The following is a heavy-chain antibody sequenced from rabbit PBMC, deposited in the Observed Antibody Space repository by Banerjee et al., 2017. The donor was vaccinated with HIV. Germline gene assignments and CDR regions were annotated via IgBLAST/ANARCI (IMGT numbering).Heavy chain of an antibody. J-gene: IGHJ4*01. D-gene: IGHD4-1*01. CDR3: GRDLAGVIGWNFNL. CDR1: GFSFNDDNV. Sequence: QEQLEESGGGLVKPGASLTLTCKASGFSFNDDNVMCWVRQSPGKGLKRIACINTWSNRPVYASWAKGRFTMSKTPSTPVTLQMTSLTGADTATYFCGRDLAGVIGWNFNLWGPGTLVTVS. V-gene: IGHV1S45*01. CDR2: INTWSNRP.